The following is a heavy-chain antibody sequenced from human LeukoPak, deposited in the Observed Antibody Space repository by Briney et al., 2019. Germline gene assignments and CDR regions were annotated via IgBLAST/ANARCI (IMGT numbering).Heavy chain of an antibody. J-gene: IGHJ6*04. CDR3: ATFVGTVSGTYTVPGGLLV. V-gene: IGHV3-7*01. CDR1: EFEPTYFW. D-gene: IGHD6-19*01. Sequence: GGSLRLSCVALEFEPTYFWMTWVRRAPGKGLEWVANINCDGSETFYLDSVRGRFTISRDNAKNSLYLQMNSLRAEDTAVYYCATFVGTVSGTYTVPGGLLVWGKGTTVSVTS. CDR2: INCDGSET.